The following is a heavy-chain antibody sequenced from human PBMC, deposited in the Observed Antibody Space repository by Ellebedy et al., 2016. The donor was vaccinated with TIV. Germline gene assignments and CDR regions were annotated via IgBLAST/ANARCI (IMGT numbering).Heavy chain of an antibody. J-gene: IGHJ4*02. CDR2: VGATGYVT. D-gene: IGHD5-24*01. CDR1: GFTFSRYA. V-gene: IGHV3-23*01. CDR3: AKDTVPRDDYNSPDY. Sequence: GESLKISCAASGFTFSRYAMSWVRQAPGKGLEWVAAVGATGYVTEYADSVKGRFTISRDNSMDTLYLQMNGLRAEDTAFYYCAKDTVPRDDYNSPDYWGQGILVTVSS.